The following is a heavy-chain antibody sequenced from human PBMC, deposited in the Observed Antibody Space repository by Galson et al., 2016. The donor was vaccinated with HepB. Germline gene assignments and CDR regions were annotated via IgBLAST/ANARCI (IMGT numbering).Heavy chain of an antibody. CDR1: GYTFTSHG. Sequence: SVKVSCKASGYTFTSHGISWVRQVPGQGLEWMGWISTYSAKTNYAQTFQDRVTMTTDTSTTTAYMELRSLRSDDTAVYYCARDRDSLLRFGEWEEEKKEREGGGLGKTVT. J-gene: IGHJ6*02. D-gene: IGHD3-3*01. CDR3: ARDRDSLLRFGEWEEEKKEREG. CDR2: ISTYSAKT. V-gene: IGHV1-18*01.